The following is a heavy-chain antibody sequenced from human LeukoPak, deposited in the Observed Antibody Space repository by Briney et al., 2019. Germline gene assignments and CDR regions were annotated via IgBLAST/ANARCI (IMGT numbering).Heavy chain of an antibody. CDR3: ATGRYFDWLLFGY. J-gene: IGHJ4*02. CDR2: IYPGDSDT. D-gene: IGHD3-9*01. CDR1: GYSFTSYW. Sequence: GESLKISCKGSGYSFTSYWIGWVRQMPGKGLEWMGIIYPGDSDTRYSPSSQDQVTFSADKSISTAYLQWSSLKASDTAMYYCATGRYFDWLLFGYWGQGTLVTVSS. V-gene: IGHV5-51*01.